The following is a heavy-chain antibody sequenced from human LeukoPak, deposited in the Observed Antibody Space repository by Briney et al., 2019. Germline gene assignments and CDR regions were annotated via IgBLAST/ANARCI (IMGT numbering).Heavy chain of an antibody. Sequence: PGGSLRLSCAASGFTFSSYAMRWVRQAPGKGLEWVAVISYDGSNKYYADSVKGRFTISRDNSKNTLYLQMNSLRAEDTAVYYCARWGPPTTVTTSDYWGQGTLVTVSS. CDR3: ARWGPPTTVTTSDY. CDR1: GFTFSSYA. J-gene: IGHJ4*02. D-gene: IGHD4-11*01. CDR2: ISYDGSNK. V-gene: IGHV3-30*04.